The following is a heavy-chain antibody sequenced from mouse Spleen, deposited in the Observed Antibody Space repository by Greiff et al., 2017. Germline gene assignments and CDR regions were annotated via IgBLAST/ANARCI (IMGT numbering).Heavy chain of an antibody. Sequence: EVQLVESGGGLVKPGGSLKLSCAASGFTFSSYAMSWVRQTPEKRLEWVATISSGGSYTYYPDSVKGRFTISRDNAKNTLYLQMSSLRSEDTAMYYCARHSTPSYAMDYWGQGTSVTVSS. CDR3: ARHSTPSYAMDY. V-gene: IGHV5-9-3*01. D-gene: IGHD6-1*01. CDR1: GFTFSSYA. J-gene: IGHJ4*01. CDR2: ISSGGSYT.